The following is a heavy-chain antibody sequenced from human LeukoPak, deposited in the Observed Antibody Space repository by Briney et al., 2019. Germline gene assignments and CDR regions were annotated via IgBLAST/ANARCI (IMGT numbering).Heavy chain of an antibody. V-gene: IGHV3-23*01. CDR1: GFTFSSYG. CDR3: AKDKVVPVYYYYYGMDV. CDR2: ISGSGSST. Sequence: GGSLRLSCAASGFTFSSYGMHWVRQAPGKGLEWVSAISGSGSSTYYADSVKGRFTISRDNSKNTLCLQMNSLRAEDTAVYYCAKDKVVPVYYYYYGMDVWGQGTTVTVSS. D-gene: IGHD2-2*01. J-gene: IGHJ6*02.